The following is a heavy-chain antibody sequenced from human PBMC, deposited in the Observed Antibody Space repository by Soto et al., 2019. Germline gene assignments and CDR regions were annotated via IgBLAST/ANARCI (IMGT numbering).Heavy chain of an antibody. Sequence: PSETLSLTCTVSGGSIRSGGYYWSWIRQHPGKGLEWIGYIYYSGSTYYNPPLKSRVTISVDTPKNQFSLKLSSVTAADTAVYYCASARGDTGYYYAMDVWGQGTTVTVSS. CDR1: GGSIRSGGYY. V-gene: IGHV4-31*03. J-gene: IGHJ6*02. CDR3: ASARGDTGYYYAMDV. CDR2: IYYSGST. D-gene: IGHD3-10*01.